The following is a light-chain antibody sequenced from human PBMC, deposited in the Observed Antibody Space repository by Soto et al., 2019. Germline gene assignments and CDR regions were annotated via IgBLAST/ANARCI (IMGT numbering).Light chain of an antibody. CDR1: SSDVGGYNY. J-gene: IGLJ2*01. CDR3: SSYAGSNTVV. CDR2: EVS. V-gene: IGLV2-8*01. Sequence: QSALTQPPSASGSPGQSVTISCTGTSSDVGGYNYVSWYQQQSGKAHKLMIYEVSKRPSGVPDRFSGSKSGNTASLTVSGLQAEDEADYYCSSYAGSNTVVFGGGTQLTVL.